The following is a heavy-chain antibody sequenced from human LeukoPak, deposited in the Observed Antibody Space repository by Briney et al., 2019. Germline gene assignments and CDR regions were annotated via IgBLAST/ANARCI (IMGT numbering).Heavy chain of an antibody. D-gene: IGHD1-14*01. V-gene: IGHV3-43D*03. Sequence: GGSLRLSCAASGFTFDDYAMHWVRQAPGKGLEWVSLISWDGGSTYYADSVKGRFTISRDNAKNSLYLQMNSLRAEDTAVYYCATTTAIWGQGTMVTVSS. J-gene: IGHJ3*02. CDR1: GFTFDDYA. CDR2: ISWDGGST. CDR3: ATTTAI.